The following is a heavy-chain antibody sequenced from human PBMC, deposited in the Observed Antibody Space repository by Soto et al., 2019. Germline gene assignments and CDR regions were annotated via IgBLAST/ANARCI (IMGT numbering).Heavy chain of an antibody. D-gene: IGHD2-8*01. CDR2: LYSDGST. J-gene: IGHJ4*02. V-gene: IGHV3-53*01. CDR3: ATAFCTDGSSCVFDY. CDR1: GFTVSNNY. Sequence: GGSLRLSCAASGFTVSNNYMSWVRQAPGKGLESVSVLYSDGSTNYADSVKGRFTISRDIPKNTLNLQMNSLRVEDTALYYCATAFCTDGSSCVFDYWGQGTLVTVSS.